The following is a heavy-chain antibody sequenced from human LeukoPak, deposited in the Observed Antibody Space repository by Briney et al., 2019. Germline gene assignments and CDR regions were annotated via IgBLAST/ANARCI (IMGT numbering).Heavy chain of an antibody. CDR1: GGSISSGGYY. V-gene: IGHV4-30-2*01. CDR2: INHSGST. CDR3: ASYSCSGGSCYDY. J-gene: IGHJ4*02. D-gene: IGHD2-15*01. Sequence: PSQTLSLTCTVSGGSISSGGYYWSWIRQPPGKGLEWIGEINHSGSTNYNPSLKSRVTISVDTSKNQFSLKLSSVTAADTAVYYCASYSCSGGSCYDYWGQGTLVTVSS.